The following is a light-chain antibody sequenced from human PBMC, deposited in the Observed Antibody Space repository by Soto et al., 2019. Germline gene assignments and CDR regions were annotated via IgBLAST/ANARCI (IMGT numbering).Light chain of an antibody. J-gene: IGLJ2*01. CDR1: NIGSNS. Sequence: SSELTQPPSLSVAPGQTARITCGEANIGSNSVHWYQQKPGQSPVLVVYDDSDRPAGIPERFSGSNSGNTATLTISRVEAGDEADYYCQVWDSSINQALFGGGTKVTVL. CDR2: DDS. V-gene: IGLV3-21*02. CDR3: QVWDSSINQAL.